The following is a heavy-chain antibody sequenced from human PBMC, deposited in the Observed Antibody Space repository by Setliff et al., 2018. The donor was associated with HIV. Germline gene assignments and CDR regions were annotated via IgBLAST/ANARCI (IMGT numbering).Heavy chain of an antibody. Sequence: SETLSLTCSVSGASIHTYYWNGVRQSGKGLEWIGYFHYTGGTSYNPSLTRLVTISADTSKNQFSLNLTSVTAADTAVYYCARKNYGGAFDIWGLGTMVTVSS. CDR2: FHYTGGT. CDR3: ARKNYGGAFDI. J-gene: IGHJ3*02. D-gene: IGHD3-16*01. V-gene: IGHV4-59*01. CDR1: GASIHTYY.